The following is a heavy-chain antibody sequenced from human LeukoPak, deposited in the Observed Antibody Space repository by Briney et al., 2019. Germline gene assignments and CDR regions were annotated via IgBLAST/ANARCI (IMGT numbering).Heavy chain of an antibody. CDR2: INPNSGGT. CDR3: ARAAMGYDSSGYPIGHYYYYYMDV. V-gene: IGHV1-2*02. Sequence: ASVKVSCKASGYTFTSYYMHWVRQAPGQGLEWMGWINPNSGGTSYAQKFQGRITMTRDTSISTAYMELSRLRSDDTAVYYCARAAMGYDSSGYPIGHYYYYYMDVWGKGTTVTVSS. J-gene: IGHJ6*03. CDR1: GYTFTSYY. D-gene: IGHD3-22*01.